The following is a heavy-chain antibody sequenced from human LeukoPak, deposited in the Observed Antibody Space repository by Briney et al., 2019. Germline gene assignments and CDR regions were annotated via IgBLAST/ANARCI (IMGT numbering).Heavy chain of an antibody. CDR3: ARVGYSSGWYWDRFDP. D-gene: IGHD6-19*01. CDR1: GYTFTSYY. CDR2: INPSGGST. Sequence: ASVKVSCKASGYTFTSYYMHWVRQAPGQGLEWMGIINPSGGSTSYAQKFQGRVTMTRDTSTSTVYMELSSLRSEDTAVYYCARVGYSSGWYWDRFDPWGQGTLVTVSS. J-gene: IGHJ5*02. V-gene: IGHV1-46*01.